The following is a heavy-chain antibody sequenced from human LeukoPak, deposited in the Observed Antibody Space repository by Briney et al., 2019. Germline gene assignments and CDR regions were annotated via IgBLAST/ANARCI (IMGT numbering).Heavy chain of an antibody. CDR1: GGSFSGYY. CDR2: INHSGST. V-gene: IGHV4-34*01. D-gene: IGHD3-10*01. CDR3: ARGNGGLLWFGEHRFDP. Sequence: SETLSLTCAVYGGSFSGYYWSWIRQPPGKGLEWIGEINHSGSTNYNPSLKSRVTISVDTSKNQFSLKLSSVTAADTAVYYCARGNGGLLWFGEHRFDPWGQGTLVTVSS. J-gene: IGHJ5*02.